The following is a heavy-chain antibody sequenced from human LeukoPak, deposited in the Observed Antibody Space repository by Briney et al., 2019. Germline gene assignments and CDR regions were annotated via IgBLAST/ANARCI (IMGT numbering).Heavy chain of an antibody. CDR1: GFTFSRYW. V-gene: IGHV3-74*01. D-gene: IGHD5-24*01. CDR2: IKSDGSST. Sequence: WGSLRLSCAASGFTFSRYWMHWVRHAPGKGLVWVSRIKSDGSSTNYADSVKGRFTISRDNAKNTLYLQMNSLRAEDTAVYYCARDGYNSDFGDYWGQGTLVTVSS. CDR3: ARDGYNSDFGDY. J-gene: IGHJ4*01.